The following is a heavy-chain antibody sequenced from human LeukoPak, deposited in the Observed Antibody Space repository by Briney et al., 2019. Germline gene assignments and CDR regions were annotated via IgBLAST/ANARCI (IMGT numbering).Heavy chain of an antibody. CDR3: ATQSKYSSSWYFDY. CDR1: GGSISSSNW. J-gene: IGHJ4*02. CDR2: IYHSGST. Sequence: SETLSLTCAVSGGSISSSNWWSWVRQPPGKGLEWIGEIYHSGSTNYNPSLKSRVTISVDKSKNQFSLKLSSVTAADTAVYYCATQSKYSSSWYFDYWGQGTLVTVSS. V-gene: IGHV4-4*02. D-gene: IGHD6-13*01.